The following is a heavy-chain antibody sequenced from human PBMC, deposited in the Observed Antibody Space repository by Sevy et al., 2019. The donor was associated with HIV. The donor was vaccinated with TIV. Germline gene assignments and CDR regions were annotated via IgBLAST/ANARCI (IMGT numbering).Heavy chain of an antibody. Sequence: GGSLRLSCKPSGFTFISYAMSWVRQAPGKGLEWVSTIYGSSGGTYYADSVKGRFTISRDNSKNTLYLQMNSLRTEDTAVYYCAGGRYDSSGSFDAFDIWGQGTMVTGSS. J-gene: IGHJ3*02. CDR3: AGGRYDSSGSFDAFDI. CDR1: GFTFISYA. CDR2: IYGSSGGT. V-gene: IGHV3-23*01. D-gene: IGHD3-22*01.